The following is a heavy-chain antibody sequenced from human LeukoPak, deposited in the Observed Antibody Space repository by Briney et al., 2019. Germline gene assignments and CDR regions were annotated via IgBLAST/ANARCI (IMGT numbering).Heavy chain of an antibody. CDR3: AKALLLWFGELSEPDY. CDR1: GFNFNNYW. CDR2: ISYDGSNK. D-gene: IGHD3-10*01. J-gene: IGHJ4*02. Sequence: GGSLRLSCAASGFNFNNYWMSWLRQAPGKGLEWVAVISYDGSNKYYADSVKGRFTISRDNSKNTLYLQMNSLRAEDTAVYYCAKALLLWFGELSEPDYWGQGTLVTVSS. V-gene: IGHV3-30*18.